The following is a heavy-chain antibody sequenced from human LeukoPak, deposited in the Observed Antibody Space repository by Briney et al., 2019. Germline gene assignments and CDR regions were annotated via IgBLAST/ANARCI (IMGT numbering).Heavy chain of an antibody. D-gene: IGHD3-22*01. V-gene: IGHV1-2*02. CDR1: GYTFTSYY. CDR2: INPNSGGT. J-gene: IGHJ3*02. Sequence: ASVKVSCKASGYTFTSYYMHWVRQAPGQGLEWMGWINPNSGGTNYAQKFQGRVTMTRDTSISTAYMELSRLRSDDTAVYYCARGPTRYYYSRGYDAFDIWGQGTMVTVSS. CDR3: ARGPTRYYYSRGYDAFDI.